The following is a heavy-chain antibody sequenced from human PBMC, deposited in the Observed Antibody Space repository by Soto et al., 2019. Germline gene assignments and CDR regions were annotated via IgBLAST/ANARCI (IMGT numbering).Heavy chain of an antibody. CDR1: GGSISSGDYY. V-gene: IGHV4-30-4*01. D-gene: IGHD2-15*01. Sequence: QVQLQESGPGLVKPSQTLSLTCTVSGGSISSGDYYWSWIRQPPGKGLECIGYIYYSGSTYYNPSLKSRVTISVDTSTNQFSLKLSSVTAAATAVSYCARVVNRPVRFELWGRGTLVTVSS. J-gene: IGHJ2*01. CDR3: ARVVNRPVRFEL. CDR2: IYYSGST.